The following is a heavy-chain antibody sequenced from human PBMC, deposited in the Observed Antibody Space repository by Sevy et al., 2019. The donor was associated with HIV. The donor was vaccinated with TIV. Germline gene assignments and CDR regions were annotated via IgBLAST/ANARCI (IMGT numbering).Heavy chain of an antibody. CDR1: GFNFNKYG. D-gene: IGHD3-10*01. CDR2: IKGDGSEK. J-gene: IGHJ4*02. Sequence: GGSLRLSCAASGFNFNKYGMRWVRQAPGKGLEYVASIKGDGSEKYYMDSVKGRFTISRDNAENSVYLQMNSLRAEDTAVYHCVRAGAVGTYDSWGQGTLVTVSS. V-gene: IGHV3-7*01. CDR3: VRAGAVGTYDS.